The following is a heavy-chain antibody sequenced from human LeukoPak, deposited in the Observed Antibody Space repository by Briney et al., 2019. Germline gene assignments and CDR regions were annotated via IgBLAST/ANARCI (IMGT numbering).Heavy chain of an antibody. J-gene: IGHJ4*02. D-gene: IGHD6-13*01. CDR2: IMSIFGTA. CDR3: ARSIAAAGTLDD. V-gene: IGHV1-69*13. Sequence: PVNLSCNASRGTFTSYAISRVRQAPGQGLEWMGGIMSIFGTANYAQKFQGRVTITADESTRTAYMELSSLRSEDTAVYYCARSIAAAGTLDDWGQGTLVTVAS. CDR1: RGTFTSYA.